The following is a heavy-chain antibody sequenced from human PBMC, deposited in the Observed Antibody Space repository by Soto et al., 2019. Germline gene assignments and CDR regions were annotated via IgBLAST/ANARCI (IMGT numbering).Heavy chain of an antibody. Sequence: GSLGLSCAASGFTFSDYWMSWVRQAPGKGLECVASIMHDGSEKYYMDSVKGRFTISRDNAKNSLYLQLNSLRTEDTAVYYCVNMMIARGGFDLWGQGTLVTV. CDR2: IMHDGSEK. V-gene: IGHV3-7*03. CDR3: VNMMIARGGFDL. CDR1: GFTFSDYW. D-gene: IGHD2-21*01. J-gene: IGHJ1*01.